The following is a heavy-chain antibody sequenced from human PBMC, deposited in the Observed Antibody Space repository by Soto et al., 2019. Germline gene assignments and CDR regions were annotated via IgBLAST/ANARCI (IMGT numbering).Heavy chain of an antibody. Sequence: SSETLSLTCTVSGGSISSSSYYWGWIRQPPGKGLEWIGSIYYSGSTYYNPSLKSRVTISVDTSKNQFSLKLSSVTAADTAVYYCARHTGSGSYYKLSWWFDPWGQGTLVTVSS. J-gene: IGHJ5*02. V-gene: IGHV4-39*01. CDR3: ARHTGSGSYYKLSWWFDP. CDR2: IYYSGST. D-gene: IGHD3-10*01. CDR1: GGSISSSSYY.